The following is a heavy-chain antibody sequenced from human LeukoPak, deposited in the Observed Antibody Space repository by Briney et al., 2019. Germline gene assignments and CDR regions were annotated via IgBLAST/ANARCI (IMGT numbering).Heavy chain of an antibody. CDR3: ARVVERYCSSTSCYYFDY. V-gene: IGHV1-18*01. Sequence: ASVKVSCKASGYTFTSYGISWVRQAPGQGLEWMGWISAYNGNTNYAQKLQGRVTMTTDTSTSTAYMQLRSLRSDDTAVYYCARVVERYCSSTSCYYFDYWGQGNLVTVSS. J-gene: IGHJ4*02. CDR1: GYTFTSYG. CDR2: ISAYNGNT. D-gene: IGHD2-2*01.